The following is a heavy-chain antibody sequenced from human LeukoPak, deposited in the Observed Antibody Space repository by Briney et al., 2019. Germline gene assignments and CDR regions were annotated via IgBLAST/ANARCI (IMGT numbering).Heavy chain of an antibody. J-gene: IGHJ4*02. Sequence: GGALRLSCAASGFTFSSYAMSWVRQAPGKGLEWVSAISGSGGSTYYADSVKGRFTISRDNSKNALYLQMNSLRAEDTAVYYCARSTVTTPYYFDYWGQGTLVTVSS. V-gene: IGHV3-23*01. CDR2: ISGSGGST. D-gene: IGHD4-17*01. CDR1: GFTFSSYA. CDR3: ARSTVTTPYYFDY.